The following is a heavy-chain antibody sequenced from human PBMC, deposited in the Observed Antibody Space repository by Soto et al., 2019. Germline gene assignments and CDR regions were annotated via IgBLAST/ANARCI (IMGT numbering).Heavy chain of an antibody. CDR2: MSANNGNT. V-gene: IGHV1-18*01. CDR1: GYTFTSYG. Sequence: QVQLVQSGAEVKKPGASVKVSCKASGYTFTSYGISWGRQAPGQGLEWKGWMSANNGNTNDAQKLQGRVTMTTDTSTSTAYMERRGLRSDDTAVYYCARESSSGRHDYWGQGTLVTVSS. D-gene: IGHD6-25*01. CDR3: ARESSSGRHDY. J-gene: IGHJ4*02.